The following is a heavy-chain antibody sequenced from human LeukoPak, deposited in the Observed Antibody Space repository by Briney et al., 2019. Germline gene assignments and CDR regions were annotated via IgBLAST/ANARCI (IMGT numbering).Heavy chain of an antibody. CDR3: ARDQHYDVLTAFGLDV. CDR1: GFTFSSFG. V-gene: IGHV3-30*02. Sequence: GGSLRLSCAASGFTFSSFGMHWVRQAPGKGPEWVAFIRYGGTNEYYADSVKGRFTISRDNSKNTLSLLMNGLRVEDTAVYYCARDQHYDVLTAFGLDVWGQGTTVTVSS. CDR2: IRYGGTNE. J-gene: IGHJ6*02. D-gene: IGHD3-9*01.